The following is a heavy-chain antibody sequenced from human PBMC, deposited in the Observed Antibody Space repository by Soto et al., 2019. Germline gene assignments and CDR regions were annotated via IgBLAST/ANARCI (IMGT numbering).Heavy chain of an antibody. V-gene: IGHV3-23*01. CDR1: GFTFSTYA. CDR3: AKTKRWTYFDY. CDR2: TSDSGGST. Sequence: EVQLLESGGGLVQPGGSLRLSCAASGFTFSTYAMGWVLHAPGKGLDWVSATSDSGGSTYYADSVKARFTISRDNSKNTLYLQLNSLRAEDTAVYYCAKTKRWTYFDYWGQGTLVTVSS. J-gene: IGHJ4*02.